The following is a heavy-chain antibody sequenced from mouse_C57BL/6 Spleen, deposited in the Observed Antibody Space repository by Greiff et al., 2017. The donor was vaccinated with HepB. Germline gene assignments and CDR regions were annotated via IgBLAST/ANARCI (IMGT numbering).Heavy chain of an antibody. V-gene: IGHV1-76*01. CDR2: IYPGSGNT. CDR1: GYTFTDYY. D-gene: IGHD4-1*01. J-gene: IGHJ3*01. Sequence: VQLKESGAELVRPGASVKLSCKASGYTFTDYYINWVKQRPGQGLEWIARIYPGSGNTYYNEKFKGKATLTAEKSSSTAYMQLSSLTSEDSAVYFCARGGAGTPWFAYWGQGTLVTVSA. CDR3: ARGGAGTPWFAY.